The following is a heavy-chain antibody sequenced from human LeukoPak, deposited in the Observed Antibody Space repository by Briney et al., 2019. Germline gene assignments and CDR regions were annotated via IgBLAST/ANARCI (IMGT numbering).Heavy chain of an antibody. CDR3: TTFLTSDYYDSSGYYSYFDF. V-gene: IGHV3-15*05. Sequence: GGSLRLSCAAAGFTFGNAWMNWVRQAPGKGLEWVGRIKSKTDGGTTDYAAPVKGRFTISRDDSKNTLYLQMNSLKTEDTAVYYCTTFLTSDYYDSSGYYSYFDFWGQGTLVAVSS. CDR1: GFTFGNAW. D-gene: IGHD3-22*01. CDR2: IKSKTDGGTT. J-gene: IGHJ4*02.